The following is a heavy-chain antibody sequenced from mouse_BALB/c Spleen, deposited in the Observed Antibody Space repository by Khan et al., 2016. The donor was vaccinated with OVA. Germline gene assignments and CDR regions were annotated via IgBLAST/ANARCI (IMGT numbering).Heavy chain of an antibody. CDR2: IWSGGST. Sequence: QVQLKQSGPGLVQPSQSLSITCTVSGFSLTSYGVHWVRQSPGKGLEWLGVIWSGGSTDYNAAFISRLSISKDNSTSQVFCKMNSLQANDTSIDYCARSPYGNYGFAYWGQGTLVTVSA. CDR1: GFSLTSYG. CDR3: ARSPYGNYGFAY. D-gene: IGHD2-1*01. V-gene: IGHV2-2*02. J-gene: IGHJ3*01.